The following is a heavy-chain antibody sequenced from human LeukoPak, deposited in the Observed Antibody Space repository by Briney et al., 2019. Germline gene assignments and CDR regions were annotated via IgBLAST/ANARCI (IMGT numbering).Heavy chain of an antibody. CDR2: IWFDGSNK. CDR1: GFTFSSYG. Sequence: PGGSLRLSCAASGFTFSSYGMHWVRQAPGKGLEWVAVIWFDGSNKYYADSVKGRFTISRDNSKTTLYLQMNSLRAEDTAVYYCAKDQYSSSPEIDYWGQGTLVTVSS. CDR3: AKDQYSSSPEIDY. V-gene: IGHV3-33*06. J-gene: IGHJ4*02. D-gene: IGHD6-6*01.